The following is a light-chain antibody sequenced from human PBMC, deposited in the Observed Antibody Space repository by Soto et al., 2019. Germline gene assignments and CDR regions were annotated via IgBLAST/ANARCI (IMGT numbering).Light chain of an antibody. V-gene: IGKV3-15*01. Sequence: EIVVTQSPGILSASPGDRATLSCRASQSVGRNLAWYQQKPGQAPTLLIYSASTRATGLPARFSGSGSGTDFTLTISSMQYEDVAAYYCQEYSKWPLFTFGHGTRVD. CDR1: QSVGRN. J-gene: IGKJ3*01. CDR3: QEYSKWPLFT. CDR2: SAS.